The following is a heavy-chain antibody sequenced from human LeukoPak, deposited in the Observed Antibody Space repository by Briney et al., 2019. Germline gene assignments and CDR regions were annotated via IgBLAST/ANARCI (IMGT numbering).Heavy chain of an antibody. V-gene: IGHV1-24*01. Sequence: ASVKVSCKVSGYTLTELSVHWVRQAPGKGLEWMGGFDPEDGETIYAQKFQGRVTMTEDTSTDTAYMELSSLRSEDTAVYYCATDTSPYYYYGMDVWGQGTTVTVSS. CDR3: ATDTSPYYYYGMDV. CDR2: FDPEDGET. CDR1: GYTLTELS. J-gene: IGHJ6*02.